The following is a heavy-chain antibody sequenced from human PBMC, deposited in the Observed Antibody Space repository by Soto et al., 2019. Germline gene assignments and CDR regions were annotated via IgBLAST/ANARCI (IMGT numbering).Heavy chain of an antibody. D-gene: IGHD3-22*01. CDR1: GFTFSNYA. V-gene: IGHV3-23*01. CDR2: ISGSGGST. Sequence: EVQLLESGGGLVQPGGSLRLSCAASGFTFSNYAMTWVRQAPGKGLEWVSAISGSGGSTYYADSVKGRCTISRDNSKNTVYLQMNSLRAEDTAIYYCESDYIYDSSGNIVQPDYWGQGTLVTVSS. CDR3: ESDYIYDSSGNIVQPDY. J-gene: IGHJ4*02.